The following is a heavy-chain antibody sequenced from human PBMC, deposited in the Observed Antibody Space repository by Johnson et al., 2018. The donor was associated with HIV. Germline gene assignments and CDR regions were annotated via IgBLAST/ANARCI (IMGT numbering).Heavy chain of an antibody. D-gene: IGHD1-1*01. J-gene: IGHJ3*02. V-gene: IGHV3-30-3*01. CDR1: GFTFSSYA. Sequence: QVQLVESGGGVVQPGRSLRLSCAASGFTFSSYAMHWVRQAPGKGLEWVAVISYDGSNKYYADSVKGRFTISRDNSKNTLYLQMNSLRAEDTAVYYCARGEGVLGERQGAFDIWGQGTMVTVSS. CDR2: ISYDGSNK. CDR3: ARGEGVLGERQGAFDI.